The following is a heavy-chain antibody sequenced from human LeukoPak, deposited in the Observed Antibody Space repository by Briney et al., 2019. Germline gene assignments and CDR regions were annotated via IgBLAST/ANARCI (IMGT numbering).Heavy chain of an antibody. D-gene: IGHD3-3*01. CDR1: GYTFTSYY. CDR3: ARETSLRFLSMDYYYGMDV. J-gene: IGHJ6*02. CDR2: INPSGGST. V-gene: IGHV1-46*01. Sequence: ASVKVSCKASGYTFTSYYMHWVRQAPGQGLEWMGIINPSGGSTSYAQKFQGRVTITADESTSTAYMELSSLRSEDTAVYYCARETSLRFLSMDYYYGMDVWGQGTTVTVSS.